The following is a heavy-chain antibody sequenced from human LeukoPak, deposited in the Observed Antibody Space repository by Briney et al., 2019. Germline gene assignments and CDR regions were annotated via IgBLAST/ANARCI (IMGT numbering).Heavy chain of an antibody. CDR1: GFSFSNFW. J-gene: IGHJ4*02. CDR2: IKQDGSEK. CDR3: ARDQLSGYDYRPYYFDY. V-gene: IGHV3-7*01. Sequence: PGGSLRLSCGASGFSFSNFWMSWIRQAPGKGLEWVANIKQDGSEKYYVDSVKGRFTISRDNAKNSLYLQMNSLRAEDTAVYYCARDQLSGYDYRPYYFDYWGQGTLVTVSS. D-gene: IGHD5-12*01.